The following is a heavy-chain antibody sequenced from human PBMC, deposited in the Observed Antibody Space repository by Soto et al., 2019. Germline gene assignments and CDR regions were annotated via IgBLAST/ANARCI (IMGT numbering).Heavy chain of an antibody. V-gene: IGHV5-51*01. Sequence: GESLKISCKGSGDSFTNHWISWVRQMPGKGLEWVGIIYPGDSDTSYSPSFQGQVTISADNSISTAYLQWSSLKASDTAMYYCARLETRYSGSHHYYGMDVWGQGTTVTVSS. CDR3: ARLETRYSGSHHYYGMDV. J-gene: IGHJ6*02. CDR1: GDSFTNHW. CDR2: IYPGDSDT. D-gene: IGHD6-13*01.